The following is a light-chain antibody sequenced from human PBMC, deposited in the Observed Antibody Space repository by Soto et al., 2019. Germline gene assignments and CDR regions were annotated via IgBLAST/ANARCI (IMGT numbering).Light chain of an antibody. Sequence: EIVLTQSPGTVSLSPGERATLSCRASQNVSSGYLAWYQQRPGQAPRLVVYGASSRATGVPDRLSASGSGTDFTLTISRLEPEDFAVYYCQQYAKAPLTFGQGTKVDIK. J-gene: IGKJ1*01. CDR2: GAS. CDR1: QNVSSGY. V-gene: IGKV3-20*01. CDR3: QQYAKAPLT.